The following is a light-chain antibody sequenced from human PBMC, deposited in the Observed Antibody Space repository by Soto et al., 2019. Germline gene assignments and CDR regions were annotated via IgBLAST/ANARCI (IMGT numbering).Light chain of an antibody. V-gene: IGLV2-8*01. CDR2: EVS. CDR1: SSDVGGYNY. Sequence: QSALTQPPSASGSPGQSVTISCTGTSSDVGGYNYVSWYQQHPGKAPKVMIYEVSKRPSGVPDRFSGSKSGNPASLTVSGLQDEDEADYYCSSYAGSNLVFGGGTKLTVL. J-gene: IGLJ2*01. CDR3: SSYAGSNLV.